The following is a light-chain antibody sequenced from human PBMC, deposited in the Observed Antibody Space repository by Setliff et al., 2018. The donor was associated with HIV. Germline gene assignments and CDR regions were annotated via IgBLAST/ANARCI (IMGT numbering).Light chain of an antibody. Sequence: QSVLTQPPSVSGSPGQSVTISCTGTSSDVGSYNRVSWYQQPPGTAPKLMIYEVSNRPSGVPDRFSGSKSGNTASLTISGLQAEDEADYYCSPYSSTSTLYVFGTGTKVTVL. CDR1: SSDVGSYNR. CDR2: EVS. V-gene: IGLV2-18*02. J-gene: IGLJ1*01. CDR3: SPYSSTSTLYV.